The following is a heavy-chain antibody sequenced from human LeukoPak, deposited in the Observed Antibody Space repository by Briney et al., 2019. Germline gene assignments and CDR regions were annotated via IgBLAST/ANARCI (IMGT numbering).Heavy chain of an antibody. Sequence: GGSLRLSCAASGFTFSSYSMNWVRQAPGKGLEWVSSISSSSSYIYYADSVKGRFTISRDNAKNSLYLQMNSLRVEDTAVYYCARDSDYGEAYYGMDVWGQGTTVTVSS. CDR2: ISSSSSYI. D-gene: IGHD4-17*01. CDR1: GFTFSSYS. V-gene: IGHV3-21*01. CDR3: ARDSDYGEAYYGMDV. J-gene: IGHJ6*02.